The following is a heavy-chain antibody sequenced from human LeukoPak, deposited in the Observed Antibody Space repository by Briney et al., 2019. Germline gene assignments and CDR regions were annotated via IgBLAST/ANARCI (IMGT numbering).Heavy chain of an antibody. D-gene: IGHD3-22*01. Sequence: SEALSLTCTVSGYSISSGYYWGWIRQPAGKGLEWIGRIYTSGSTNYNPSLKSRVTMSVDTSKNQFSLKLSSVTAADTAVYYCARDTYYYDSSGFGARRYFDYWGQGTLVTVSS. CDR3: ARDTYYYDSSGFGARRYFDY. CDR2: IYTSGST. CDR1: GYSISSGYY. J-gene: IGHJ4*02. V-gene: IGHV4-4*07.